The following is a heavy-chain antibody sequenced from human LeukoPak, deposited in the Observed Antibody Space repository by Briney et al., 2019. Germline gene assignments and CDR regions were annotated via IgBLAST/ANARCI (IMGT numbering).Heavy chain of an antibody. V-gene: IGHV3-48*03. CDR2: ISPSGSAI. J-gene: IGHJ3*02. D-gene: IGHD2-15*01. CDR3: GRGGYCSGGTCYRFNAFDI. CDR1: GFTLSSYE. Sequence: EGSLRLSCATSGFTLSSYEMNWVRQAPGKGLEWVSYISPSGSAIYADSVKGRFTISTDNAKNSLFLQMNSLRAEDTAVYYCGRGGYCSGGTCYRFNAFDIWGQGTTVTVSS.